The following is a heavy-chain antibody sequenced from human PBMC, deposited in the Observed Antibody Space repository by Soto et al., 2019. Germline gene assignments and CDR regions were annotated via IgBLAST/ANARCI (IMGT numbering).Heavy chain of an antibody. D-gene: IGHD7-27*01. CDR3: ARDFWGEGYFDA. V-gene: IGHV1-46*01. J-gene: IGHJ4*02. CDR1: GYTFSSHY. CDR2: LNPDIGTT. Sequence: GASVKVSCKACGYTFSSHYMHWVRQAPGQGLEWMGVLNPDIGTTRYAQKFQGRVTMARDTSTSTVYMELSSLRSEDTALYYCARDFWGEGYFDAWGLGTLVTVSS.